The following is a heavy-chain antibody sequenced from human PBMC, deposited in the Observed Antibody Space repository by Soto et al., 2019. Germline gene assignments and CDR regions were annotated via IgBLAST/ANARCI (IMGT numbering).Heavy chain of an antibody. D-gene: IGHD5-18*01. CDR1: GGSISSSNW. Sequence: PSETLSLTCAVSGGSISSSNWWRWVRQPPGKGLEWIGEIYHSGSTNYNPSLKSRVTISVDKSKNQFSLKLSSVTAADTAVYYCARDSGYNYGSFRWFDPWGQGILVTVSS. V-gene: IGHV4-4*02. J-gene: IGHJ5*02. CDR3: ARDSGYNYGSFRWFDP. CDR2: IYHSGST.